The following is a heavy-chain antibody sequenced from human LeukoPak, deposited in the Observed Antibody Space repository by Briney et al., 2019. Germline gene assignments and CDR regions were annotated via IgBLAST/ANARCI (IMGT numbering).Heavy chain of an antibody. CDR2: IYYSGST. V-gene: IGHV4-59*01. J-gene: IGHJ6*03. CDR3: ARGGDNYYYYMDV. CDR1: GGSISSYY. D-gene: IGHD2-21*02. Sequence: SETLSLTCTVSGGSISSYYWSWIRQPPGKGLEWIGYIYYSGSTNYNPSLKSRVTISVDTSKNQFSLKLSSVTAADTAVYYCARGGDNYYYYMDVWGKGTTVTVSS.